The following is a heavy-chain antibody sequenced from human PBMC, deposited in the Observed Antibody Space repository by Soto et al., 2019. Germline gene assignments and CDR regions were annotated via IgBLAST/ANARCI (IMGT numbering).Heavy chain of an antibody. CDR3: ARTGTPVPAAIYWFDP. CDR1: GGTFSSYA. V-gene: IGHV1-69*13. J-gene: IGHJ5*02. CDR2: IIPIFGTA. Sequence: SVKVSCKASGGTFSSYAISWVRQAPGQGLEWMGGIIPIFGTANYAQKFQGRVTITADESTSTAYMELSSLRSEDPAVYYCARTGTPVPAAIYWFDPWGQGTLVTVSS. D-gene: IGHD2-2*01.